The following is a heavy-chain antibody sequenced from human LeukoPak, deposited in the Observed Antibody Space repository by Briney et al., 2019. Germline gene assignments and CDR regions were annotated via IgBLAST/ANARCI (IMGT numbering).Heavy chain of an antibody. J-gene: IGHJ6*03. V-gene: IGHV3-11*04. D-gene: IGHD3-3*01. CDR3: ARCITIFGVVPYYMDV. Sequence: GGSLRLSCAASGFTFSDYYMSWIRQAPGKGLEWVSYISSSGSTIYYADSVKGRFTISRDNAKNSLYLQMNSLRAEDTAVYYCARCITIFGVVPYYMDVWGKGTTVTVSS. CDR2: ISSSGSTI. CDR1: GFTFSDYY.